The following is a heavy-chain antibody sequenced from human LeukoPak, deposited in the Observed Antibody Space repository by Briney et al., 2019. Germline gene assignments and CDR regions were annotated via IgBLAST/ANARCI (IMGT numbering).Heavy chain of an antibody. CDR1: GGTFSSYA. CDR2: IIPIFGTA. V-gene: IGHV1-69*13. D-gene: IGHD3-10*01. CDR3: ARGQKYYYGSGSSNLYNWFDP. Sequence: SVKVSCKAYGGTFSSYAISWVRQPPGQGLEWMGGIIPIFGTANYAQKFQGRVTITADESTSTAYMELSSLRSEDTAVYYCARGQKYYYGSGSSNLYNWFDPWGQGTLVTVSS. J-gene: IGHJ5*02.